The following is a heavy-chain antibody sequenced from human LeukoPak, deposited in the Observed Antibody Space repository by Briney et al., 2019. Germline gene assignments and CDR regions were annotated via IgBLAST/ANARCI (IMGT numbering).Heavy chain of an antibody. V-gene: IGHV1-18*04. CDR1: GYTFTGYY. CDR2: ISAYNGNT. J-gene: IGHJ5*02. CDR3: ARAFGPVAAGWFDP. Sequence: ASVKVSCKASGYTFTGYYMHWVRQAPGQGLEWMGWISAYNGNTNYAQKLQGRVTMTTDTSTSTAYMELRSLRSDDTAVYYCARAFGPVAAGWFDPWGQGTLVTVSS. D-gene: IGHD2-15*01.